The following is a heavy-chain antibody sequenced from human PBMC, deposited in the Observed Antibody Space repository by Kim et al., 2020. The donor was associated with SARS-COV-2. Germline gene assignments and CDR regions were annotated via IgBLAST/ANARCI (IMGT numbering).Heavy chain of an antibody. CDR3: TTEGYSYAIDD. V-gene: IGHV3-15*01. Sequence: GGSLRLSCAASGFTFSNAWMSWVRQAPGKGLEWVGRIKSKTEGGTTDYAAPVKGRFTISRDDSKNTLYLQMNSLKTEDTAGYYCTTEGYSYAIDDWGHGT. CDR2: IKSKTEGGTT. D-gene: IGHD5-18*01. J-gene: IGHJ1*01. CDR1: GFTFSNAW.